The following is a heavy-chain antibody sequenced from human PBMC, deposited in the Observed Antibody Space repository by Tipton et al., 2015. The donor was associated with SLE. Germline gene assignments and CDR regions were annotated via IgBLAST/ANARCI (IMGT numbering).Heavy chain of an antibody. CDR2: INHSGST. CDR3: ARRTGELPPGAFDI. D-gene: IGHD1-26*01. J-gene: IGHJ3*02. Sequence: TLSLTCTVSGGSISSYYWSWIRQPPGKGLEWIGEINHSGSTNYNPSLKSRVTISVDTSKNQFSLKLSSVTAADTAVYYCARRTGELPPGAFDIWGQGTMVTVSS. V-gene: IGHV4-34*01. CDR1: GGSISSYY.